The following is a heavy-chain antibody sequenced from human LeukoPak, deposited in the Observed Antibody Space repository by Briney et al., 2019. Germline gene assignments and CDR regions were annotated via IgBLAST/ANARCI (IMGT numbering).Heavy chain of an antibody. CDR1: GYTFTSYY. D-gene: IGHD1-26*01. CDR2: INPNSGGT. J-gene: IGHJ6*02. CDR3: ARHSAPEWYYYYYGMDV. Sequence: GASVKVSCKASGYTFTSYYMHWVRQAPGQGLEWMGWINPNSGGTNYAQKFQGRVTMTRDTSISTAYMELSRLRSDDTAVYYCARHSAPEWYYYYYGMDVWGQGTTVTVSS. V-gene: IGHV1-2*02.